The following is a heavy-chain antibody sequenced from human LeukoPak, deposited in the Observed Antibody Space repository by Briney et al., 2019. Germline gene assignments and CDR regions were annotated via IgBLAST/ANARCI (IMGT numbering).Heavy chain of an antibody. V-gene: IGHV3-23*01. D-gene: IGHD1-7*01. CDR3: AKGDNNWNYRSGTYYYYMDV. CDR2: ISGSGRTT. CDR1: GFTFSSYA. Sequence: GGTLRLSCAASGFTFSSYAMTWVRQAPGKGLEWVSTISGSGRTTYYADSVKGRFTISRDNSKNTLYLQMNSLRAEDTAVYYCAKGDNNWNYRSGTYYYYMDVWGKGTTVTVSS. J-gene: IGHJ6*03.